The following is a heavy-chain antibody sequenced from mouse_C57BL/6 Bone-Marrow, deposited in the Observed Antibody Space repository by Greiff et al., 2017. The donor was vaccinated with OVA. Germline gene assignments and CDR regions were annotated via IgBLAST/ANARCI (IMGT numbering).Heavy chain of an antibody. CDR3: AREETTPDY. Sequence: QVQLKQPGAELVRPGTSVKLSCKASGYTFTSYWMHWVKQRPGQGLEWIGVIDPSDSYTNYNQKFKGKATLTVDTSSSTAYMQLSSLTSEDSAVYYCAREETTPDYWGQGTTLTVSS. J-gene: IGHJ2*01. V-gene: IGHV1-59*01. CDR1: GYTFTSYW. D-gene: IGHD1-1*01. CDR2: IDPSDSYT.